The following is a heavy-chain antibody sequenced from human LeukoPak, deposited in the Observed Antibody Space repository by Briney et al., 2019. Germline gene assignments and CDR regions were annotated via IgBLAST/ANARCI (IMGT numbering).Heavy chain of an antibody. Sequence: GGSLRLSCAASGFTFSSYWMSWVRQAPGKGLEWVANIKQDGSEKYYVDSVKGRFTISRDNAKNSLYLQMNSLRAEDTAVYHCARYGGDSYYYYYMDVWGKGTTVTVSS. CDR2: IKQDGSEK. V-gene: IGHV3-7*01. D-gene: IGHD2-21*02. CDR3: ARYGGDSYYYYYMDV. CDR1: GFTFSSYW. J-gene: IGHJ6*03.